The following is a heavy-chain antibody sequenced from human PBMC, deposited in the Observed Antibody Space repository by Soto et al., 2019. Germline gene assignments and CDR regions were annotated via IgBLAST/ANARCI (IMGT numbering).Heavy chain of an antibody. CDR2: IIPIFGTA. D-gene: IGHD3-3*01. CDR1: GGTFSSYA. J-gene: IGHJ5*02. CDR3: ARGGRRFFPTLFDP. V-gene: IGHV1-69*13. Sequence: SVKVSCKVSGGTFSSYAISWVRQAPGQGLEWMGGIIPIFGTANYAQKFQGRVTITADESTSTAYMELSSLRSEDTAVYYCARGGRRFFPTLFDPWGQGTLVTVSS.